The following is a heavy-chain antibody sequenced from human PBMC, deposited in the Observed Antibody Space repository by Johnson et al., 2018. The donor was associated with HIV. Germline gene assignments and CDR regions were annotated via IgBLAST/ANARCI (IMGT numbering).Heavy chain of an antibody. CDR3: ARERYGSQAIDAFDI. V-gene: IGHV3-30-3*01. CDR1: GFTFSRYA. Sequence: QVQLVESGGGVVQPGRSLRLSCAASGFTFSRYAMHWVRQAPGKGLEWVAVISYHGTNKYYADSVKSRFTISRDKSKNTLYLQLNSLRAEDTAVYHCARERYGSQAIDAFDIWGQGTMVTVSS. J-gene: IGHJ3*02. D-gene: IGHD2-15*01. CDR2: ISYHGTNK.